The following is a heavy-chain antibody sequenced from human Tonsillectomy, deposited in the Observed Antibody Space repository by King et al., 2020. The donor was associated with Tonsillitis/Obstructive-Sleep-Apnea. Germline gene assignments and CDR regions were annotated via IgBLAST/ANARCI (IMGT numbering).Heavy chain of an antibody. V-gene: IGHV4-59*01. CDR2: IYYSGIT. Sequence: VQLQESGPGLVKPSETLSLTCTVSGGSISSYYWSWIRQPPGKGLEWIGYIYYSGITNCNPSLKSRVTISVDTSKNQFTLKLSSVTAADTAVYYCARGRPRNYYFDYWGQGTLVTVSS. CDR3: ARGRPRNYYFDY. CDR1: GGSISSYY. J-gene: IGHJ4*02.